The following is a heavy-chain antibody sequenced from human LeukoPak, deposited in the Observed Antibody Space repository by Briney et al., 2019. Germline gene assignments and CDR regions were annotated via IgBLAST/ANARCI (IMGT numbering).Heavy chain of an antibody. CDR2: ISYDGSNK. CDR3: ARDNWNYLDY. D-gene: IGHD1-20*01. V-gene: IGHV3-30-3*01. Sequence: GGSLRLSCAASGFTFSSYAMHWVRKAPGKGLDWVAVISYDGSNKYYADSVKGRFTISRDNSKNTLYLQMNSLRAEDTAVYYCARDNWNYLDYWGQGTLVTVSS. CDR1: GFTFSSYA. J-gene: IGHJ4*02.